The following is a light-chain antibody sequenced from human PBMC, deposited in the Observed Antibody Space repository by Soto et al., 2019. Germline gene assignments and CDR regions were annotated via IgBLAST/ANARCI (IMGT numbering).Light chain of an antibody. V-gene: IGKV3-20*01. CDR2: GAS. Sequence: EIVLTQSPDTLSLSPGDRATLSCRASQSVSAGYLAWYQQKPGQAPRLLISGASIRASGIPDRFSGSESGTEFTLTISRLEPEDFGVYYGQQYGSSLYTFGQGTKLMIK. CDR1: QSVSAGY. CDR3: QQYGSSLYT. J-gene: IGKJ2*01.